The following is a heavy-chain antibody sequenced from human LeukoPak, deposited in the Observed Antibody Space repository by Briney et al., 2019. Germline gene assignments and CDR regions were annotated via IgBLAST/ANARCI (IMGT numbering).Heavy chain of an antibody. J-gene: IGHJ4*02. CDR1: GYTFTGFY. CDR2: INPDTGGT. CDR3: ARGHDRTADY. Sequence: GASVKVSCKASGYTFTGFYMHWVRQAPGQGLEWMGWINPDTGGTNYAQKFQGRVTMTRDTSISTAYMELSRLKSDDTAVYYCARGHDRTADYWGQGTLVTVSS. D-gene: IGHD3-22*01. V-gene: IGHV1-2*02.